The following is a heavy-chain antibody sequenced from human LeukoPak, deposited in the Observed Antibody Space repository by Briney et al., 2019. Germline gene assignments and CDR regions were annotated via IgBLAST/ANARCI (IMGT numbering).Heavy chain of an antibody. Sequence: GAPLKISSKGSGSRFTNYWIGWVRRMPGKGLECMGIIYPGDSDTRYSPSFQGQVTISADKSISTAYLQWSSLKASDTAMYYCARLGIVGATRNYFDYWGQGTLVTVSS. CDR1: GSRFTNYW. J-gene: IGHJ4*02. CDR3: ARLGIVGATRNYFDY. V-gene: IGHV5-51*01. D-gene: IGHD1-26*01. CDR2: IYPGDSDT.